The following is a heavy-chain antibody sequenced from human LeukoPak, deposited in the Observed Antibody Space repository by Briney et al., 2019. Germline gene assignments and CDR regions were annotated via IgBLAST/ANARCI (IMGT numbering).Heavy chain of an antibody. J-gene: IGHJ5*02. Sequence: PSETLSLTCTVSGGSISSYYWSWIRQPAGKGLEWIGRIYTSGSTNYNPSLKSRVTMSVDTSKNQFSLKLSSVTAADTAVYYCARLLPALVVPAAIWFDPWGQGTLVTVSS. V-gene: IGHV4-4*07. D-gene: IGHD2-2*01. CDR3: ARLLPALVVPAAIWFDP. CDR1: GGSISSYY. CDR2: IYTSGST.